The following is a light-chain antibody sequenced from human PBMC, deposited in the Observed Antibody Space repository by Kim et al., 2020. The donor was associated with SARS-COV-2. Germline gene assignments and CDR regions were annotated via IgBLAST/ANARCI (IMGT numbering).Light chain of an antibody. CDR2: KVT. Sequence: QSALTQPASVSGSPGQSITISCSGTSSDIGAYDYVSWYQQHPDKAPKLMIYKVTNRPSGISSRFSGSKSGNTASLTISGLQAEDEADYYCSSYTTSTPLWMFGGGTQLTVL. V-gene: IGLV2-14*01. CDR1: SSDIGAYDY. J-gene: IGLJ3*02. CDR3: SSYTTSTPLWM.